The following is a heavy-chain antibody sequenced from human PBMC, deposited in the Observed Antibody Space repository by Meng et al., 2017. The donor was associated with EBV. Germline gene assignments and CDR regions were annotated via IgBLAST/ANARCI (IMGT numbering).Heavy chain of an antibody. Sequence: QVQLVQLAAEVKKPGSSVKASCKTSGGPFRNYAISWVRQAPGQGLEWLGGFLPTLGAPNYAQKLHGRVSITADESTSTHYMDLSSLRSEDTAVYYRASESGRGYTPDYWGQGTLVTVSS. D-gene: IGHD3-10*01. V-gene: IGHV1-69*01. CDR1: GGPFRNYA. J-gene: IGHJ4*02. CDR3: ASESGRGYTPDY. CDR2: FLPTLGAP.